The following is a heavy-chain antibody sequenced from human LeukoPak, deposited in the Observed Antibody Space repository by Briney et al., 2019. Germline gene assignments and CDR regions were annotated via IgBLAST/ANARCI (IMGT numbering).Heavy chain of an antibody. CDR3: AKVPHGDYAVDY. J-gene: IGHJ4*02. CDR1: GFSFSSYS. Sequence: GGSLRLSCAASGFSFSSYSMNWVRQAPGKGLEWVAVISYDGSNKYYADSVKGRFTISRDNSKNTLYLQMNSLRAEDTAVYYCAKVPHGDYAVDYWGQGTLVTVSS. CDR2: ISYDGSNK. D-gene: IGHD4-17*01. V-gene: IGHV3-30*18.